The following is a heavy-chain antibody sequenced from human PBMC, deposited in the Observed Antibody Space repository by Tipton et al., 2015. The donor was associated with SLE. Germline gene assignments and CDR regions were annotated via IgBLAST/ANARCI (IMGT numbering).Heavy chain of an antibody. CDR3: ARDGYCSGGSCSPVS. Sequence: SLRLSCAASGFTFSSYGMHWVRQAPGKGLEWVAVIWYDGSNKYYADSVKGRFTISRDNSKNTLYLQMNSLRAEDTAVYYCARDGYCSGGSCSPVSWGQETLVTVSS. V-gene: IGHV3-33*01. D-gene: IGHD2-15*01. J-gene: IGHJ5*02. CDR1: GFTFSSYG. CDR2: IWYDGSNK.